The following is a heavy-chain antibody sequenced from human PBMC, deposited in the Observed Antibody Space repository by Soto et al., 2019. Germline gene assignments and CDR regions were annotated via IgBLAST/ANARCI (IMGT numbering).Heavy chain of an antibody. V-gene: IGHV3-74*01. CDR1: GFTFSTNG. CDR3: ARDLRGSPDY. Sequence: EGQLVESGGGLVQPGGSLRLSCAASGFTFSTNGMNWVRQPPGKGLVWVSLINPDGSTKTYADSVKGRFTISRDNAKNTVYLQMTSLRVEDTAVYYCARDLRGSPDYWGQGTLVTVSS. D-gene: IGHD1-26*01. CDR2: INPDGSTK. J-gene: IGHJ4*02.